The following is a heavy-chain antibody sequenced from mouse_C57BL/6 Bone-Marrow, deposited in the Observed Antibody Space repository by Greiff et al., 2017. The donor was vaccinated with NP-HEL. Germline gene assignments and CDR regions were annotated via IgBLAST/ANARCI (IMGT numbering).Heavy chain of an antibody. CDR3: AREGHDS. Sequence: QVQLQQSGAELAKPGASVKLSCKASGYTFTSYWMHWVKQRPGQGLEWIGYINPSSGYTTYNEKFKSKATLTVDKPSSTAYMQLSSLTSEDSAVYYCAREGHDSWGQGTLVTVSA. J-gene: IGHJ3*01. CDR1: GYTFTSYW. CDR2: INPSSGYT. D-gene: IGHD2-4*01. V-gene: IGHV1-7*01.